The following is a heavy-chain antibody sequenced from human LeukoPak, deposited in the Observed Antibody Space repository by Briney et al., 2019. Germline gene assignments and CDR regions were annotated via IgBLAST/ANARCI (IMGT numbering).Heavy chain of an antibody. CDR1: GFTFSSYW. CDR3: AREIAEQWLVLHDAFDI. CDR2: IKQDGSEK. J-gene: IGHJ3*02. V-gene: IGHV3-7*01. Sequence: PGGSLRFSCAASGFTFSSYWMSGVRQAPGKGLEWVANIKQDGSEKYYVDSVKGRFTISRDNAKNSLYLQMSSLRAEDTAVYYCAREIAEQWLVLHDAFDIWGQGTMVTVSS. D-gene: IGHD6-19*01.